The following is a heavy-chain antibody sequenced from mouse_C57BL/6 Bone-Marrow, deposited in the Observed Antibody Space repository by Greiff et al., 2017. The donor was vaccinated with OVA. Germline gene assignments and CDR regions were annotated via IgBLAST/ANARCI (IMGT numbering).Heavy chain of an antibody. J-gene: IGHJ1*03. CDR3: ARISYGSSWYFDV. CDR2: LGWDDDK. D-gene: IGHD1-1*01. V-gene: IGHV8-8*01. CDR1: GFSLSTFGMG. Sequence: QVTLKVSGPGILQPSQTLSLTCSFSGFSLSTFGMGVGWIRQPSGKGLEWLAHLGWDDDKSYNPALKSRLTISKDTSKDPLFLKIVNVDTSDTATYSCARISYGSSWYFDVWGTGTTVTVSS.